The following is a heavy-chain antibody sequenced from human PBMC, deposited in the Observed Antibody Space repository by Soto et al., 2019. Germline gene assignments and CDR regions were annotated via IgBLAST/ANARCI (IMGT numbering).Heavy chain of an antibody. V-gene: IGHV3-21*06. Sequence: GGSLRLSCEASGFTFTSDSMTWVRQAPGRGLEWVSSISSHGRDIFYADSVKGRFTISRDNAKDSLHLQMNSLTGEDSAVYYCARGAALAGKLDLWGQGTLVTVSS. J-gene: IGHJ4*02. CDR2: ISSHGRDI. D-gene: IGHD6-19*01. CDR1: GFTFTSDS. CDR3: ARGAALAGKLDL.